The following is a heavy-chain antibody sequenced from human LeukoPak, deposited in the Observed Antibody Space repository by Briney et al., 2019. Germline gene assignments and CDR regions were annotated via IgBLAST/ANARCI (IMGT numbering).Heavy chain of an antibody. D-gene: IGHD6-19*01. CDR1: GGPMSTYY. J-gene: IGHJ4*02. CDR3: ARAPEFSSGWLLDC. CDR2: IHPSGRT. V-gene: IGHV4-4*07. Sequence: SETLSLTCSVSGGPMSTYYWSWIRQSAGKGLEWIGRIHPSGRTDYNPSLRSRVSLSVDTSKNQLSLKVSSVTAADTAIYYCARAPEFSSGWLLDCWGQGSLVTVSS.